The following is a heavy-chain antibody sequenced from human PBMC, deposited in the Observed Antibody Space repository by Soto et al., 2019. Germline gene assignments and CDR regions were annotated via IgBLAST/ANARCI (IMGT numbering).Heavy chain of an antibody. CDR3: ARDPRERDIAVVVRSTANWFDP. V-gene: IGHV3-30*03. J-gene: IGHJ5*02. D-gene: IGHD2-15*01. CDR1: GFTFNIYG. Sequence: QVQLVESGGGVVQPGRSLRLSCAASGFTFNIYGMHWVRQAPDKGLEWVAVISHDGSTKHYADSVMGRFDISRDNSKNPLYLQMNSLRPEDTAVYYCARDPRERDIAVVVRSTANWFDPWGQGTLVTVSS. CDR2: ISHDGSTK.